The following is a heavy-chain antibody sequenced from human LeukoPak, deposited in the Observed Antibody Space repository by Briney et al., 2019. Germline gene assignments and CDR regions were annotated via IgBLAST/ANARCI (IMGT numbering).Heavy chain of an antibody. CDR2: ISGSGGST. Sequence: GGSLRLSCAASGFTFSSYAMSWVRQAPGKGLEWVSAISGSGGSTYYADSVKGRFTISGDNSKNTLYLQMNSLRAEDTAVSYCAKCPPDYGDEYYFDYWGQGTLVTVSS. CDR3: AKCPPDYGDEYYFDY. V-gene: IGHV3-23*01. J-gene: IGHJ4*02. D-gene: IGHD4-17*01. CDR1: GFTFSSYA.